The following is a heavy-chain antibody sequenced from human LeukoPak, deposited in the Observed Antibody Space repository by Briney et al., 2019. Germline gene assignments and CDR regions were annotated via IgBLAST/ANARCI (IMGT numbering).Heavy chain of an antibody. Sequence: GGSLRLSCAASGLTFRSYAMNWVRQAPGKGLEWVSAISGSGGSTYYADSVKGRFTISRDNSKNTLYLQMNSLRAEDTAVYYCANQYCSGGSCYSGVFDYWGQGTLITVSS. V-gene: IGHV3-23*01. CDR1: GLTFRSYA. CDR3: ANQYCSGGSCYSGVFDY. D-gene: IGHD2-15*01. CDR2: ISGSGGST. J-gene: IGHJ4*02.